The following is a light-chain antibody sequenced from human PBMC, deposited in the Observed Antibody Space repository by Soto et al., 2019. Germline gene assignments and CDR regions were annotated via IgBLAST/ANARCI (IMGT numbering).Light chain of an antibody. J-gene: IGLJ2*01. CDR1: SSNIGAGYD. CDR2: DNT. V-gene: IGLV1-40*01. Sequence: QSVLTQPPSVSGAPGQRVTISCTGNSSNIGAGYDVHWYQQLPGTAPKLLIYDNTYRPSGVPDRFSGSKSGTSASLAITGLQAEDEADYYCQSYDNGLSGPVVLGGGTKLTVL. CDR3: QSYDNGLSGPVV.